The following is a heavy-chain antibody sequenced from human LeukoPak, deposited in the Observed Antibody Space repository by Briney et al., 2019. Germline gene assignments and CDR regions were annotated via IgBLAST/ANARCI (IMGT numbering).Heavy chain of an antibody. CDR1: GFTFSSYG. CDR3: ANLARPLDY. V-gene: IGHV3-30*02. Sequence: RGSLRLSCAAPGFTFSSYGMHWVRQAPGKGLEWVAFIRYDGSNKYYADSVKGRFTISRDNSKNTLYLQMNSLKPEDTAVYYCANLARPLDYWGQGALVTVSS. J-gene: IGHJ4*02. D-gene: IGHD6-6*01. CDR2: IRYDGSNK.